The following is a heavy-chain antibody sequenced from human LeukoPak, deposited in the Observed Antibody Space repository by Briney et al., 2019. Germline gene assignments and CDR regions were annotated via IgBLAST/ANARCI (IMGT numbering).Heavy chain of an antibody. Sequence: GGSLRLSCTASGITFSNYAMTWVRQSPGKGLEWVSGLSASGGTTSYADSVKGRFTISRDNSKNSLYLQMNSLRAEDTALYYCAKDIYYYDSSGYYGDWGQGTLVTVSS. CDR1: GITFSNYA. CDR3: AKDIYYYDSSGYYGD. V-gene: IGHV3-23*01. J-gene: IGHJ4*02. CDR2: LSASGGTT. D-gene: IGHD3-22*01.